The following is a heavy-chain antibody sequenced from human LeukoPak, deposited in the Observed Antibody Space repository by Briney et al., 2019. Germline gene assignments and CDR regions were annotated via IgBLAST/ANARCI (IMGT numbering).Heavy chain of an antibody. J-gene: IGHJ4*02. CDR2: IYHSGST. Sequence: PSGTLSLTCAVSGGSISSSNWWSWVRQPPGKGLEWIGEIYHSGSTNYNPSHKSRVTISVDKSKNQFSLKLSSVTAADTAVYYCARAGYDILTGYRSSFDYWGQGTLVTVSS. CDR1: GGSISSSNW. D-gene: IGHD3-9*01. CDR3: ARAGYDILTGYRSSFDY. V-gene: IGHV4-4*02.